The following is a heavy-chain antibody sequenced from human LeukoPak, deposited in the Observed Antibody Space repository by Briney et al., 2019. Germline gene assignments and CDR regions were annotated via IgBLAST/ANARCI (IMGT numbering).Heavy chain of an antibody. CDR3: VTDGYYYDSSGHYYRFDY. CDR2: IIPIFGTA. J-gene: IGHJ4*02. Sequence: SVKVSCKASGGTFSSYAISWVRQAPGQGLEWMGRIIPIFGTANYAQKFQGRVTITTDESTSTAYMELSSLRSEDTAVYYCVTDGYYYDSSGHYYRFDYWGQGTLVTVSS. D-gene: IGHD3-22*01. V-gene: IGHV1-69*05. CDR1: GGTFSSYA.